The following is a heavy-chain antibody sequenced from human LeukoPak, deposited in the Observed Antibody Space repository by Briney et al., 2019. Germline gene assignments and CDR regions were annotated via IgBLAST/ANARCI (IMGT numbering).Heavy chain of an antibody. D-gene: IGHD1-26*01. J-gene: IGHJ4*02. V-gene: IGHV3-21*01. CDR1: GFTFSSYS. Sequence: GGSLRLSCAASGFTFSSYSMNWVRQAPGKGLEWVSSISSSSSYIYYADSVKGRFTISRDNAKNSLYLQMNSLRAEDTAVYYCARWVEELNPVDYWGQGTLVTVSS. CDR2: ISSSSSYI. CDR3: ARWVEELNPVDY.